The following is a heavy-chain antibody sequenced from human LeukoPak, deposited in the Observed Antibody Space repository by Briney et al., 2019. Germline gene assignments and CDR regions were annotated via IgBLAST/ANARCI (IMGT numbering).Heavy chain of an antibody. V-gene: IGHV4-61*01. Sequence: SETLSLTCTVSGGSVTSGSYYWSWIRQPPGEGLEWVGYFYYSGSTNYNPSLKSRVTISVDTSKNQVSLKLSSVTAADTAVYYCARGARYCSGGSCLDYWGQGTLITVSS. CDR3: ARGARYCSGGSCLDY. CDR2: FYYSGST. D-gene: IGHD2-15*01. CDR1: GGSVTSGSYY. J-gene: IGHJ4*02.